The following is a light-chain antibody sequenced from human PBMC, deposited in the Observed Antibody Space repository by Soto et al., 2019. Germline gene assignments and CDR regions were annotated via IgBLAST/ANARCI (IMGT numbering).Light chain of an antibody. CDR1: SSDVGGYNY. CDR2: EVS. V-gene: IGLV2-8*01. Sequence: QSALTQPPSASGSPGQSVTISCTGTSSDVGGYNYVSCYQQHPGKAPKLMIYEVSKRPSGVPDRFSGSKSGNTASLTVSGLQAEDEDNYDCSSYAGSLYVFGTGTKLTVL. CDR3: SSYAGSLYV. J-gene: IGLJ1*01.